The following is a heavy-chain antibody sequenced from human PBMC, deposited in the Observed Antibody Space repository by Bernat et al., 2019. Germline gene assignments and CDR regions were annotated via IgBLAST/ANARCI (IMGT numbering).Heavy chain of an antibody. CDR3: AKGGATVRKGHFDL. CDR1: GFTFNSYA. CDR2: ISVSGGST. D-gene: IGHD4-17*01. Sequence: EVQLLESGGGLVQPGGSLRLSCAASGFTFNSYAMTWVRQAPGKGLEWVSTISVSGGSTYYADSVKGRFTISRDNSKNTLYLQMNSLRAEDTAVYYCAKGGATVRKGHFDLWGRGTLVTVSS. V-gene: IGHV3-23*01. J-gene: IGHJ2*01.